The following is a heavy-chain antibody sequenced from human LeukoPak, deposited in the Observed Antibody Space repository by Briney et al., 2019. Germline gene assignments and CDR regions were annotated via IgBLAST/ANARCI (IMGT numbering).Heavy chain of an antibody. CDR3: VRVRVYGSGSRPLNY. V-gene: IGHV1-18*01. Sequence: GASVKVSCKASGYTFTSYGIGWVRQAPGQGLEGMGWLSAYNCNTNYAQKLQGRVIMTTDTSTSAAYVELSRLRSDDTDVYDCVRVRVYGSGSRPLNYWGQGTLVTVSS. D-gene: IGHD3-10*01. CDR1: GYTFTSYG. J-gene: IGHJ4*02. CDR2: LSAYNCNT.